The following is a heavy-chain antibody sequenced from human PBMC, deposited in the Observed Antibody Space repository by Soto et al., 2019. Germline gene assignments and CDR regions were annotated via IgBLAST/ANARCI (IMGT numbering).Heavy chain of an antibody. J-gene: IGHJ4*02. Sequence: SVKVSCKASGGTFSSYAISWVRQAPGQGLEWMGGIIPIFGTANYAQKFQGRVTMTTDKSISTAYMELSSLRSEDTAVYYCSRGLSYYDFWSGYQYYFDYWGQGTLVTVSS. D-gene: IGHD3-3*01. CDR2: IIPIFGTA. CDR3: SRGLSYYDFWSGYQYYFDY. V-gene: IGHV1-69*05. CDR1: GGTFSSYA.